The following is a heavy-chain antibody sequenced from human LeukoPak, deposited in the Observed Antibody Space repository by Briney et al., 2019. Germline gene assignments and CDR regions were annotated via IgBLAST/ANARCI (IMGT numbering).Heavy chain of an antibody. CDR2: INHSGST. CDR3: ARHGLKLLGAFDI. D-gene: IGHD1-26*01. J-gene: IGHJ3*02. Sequence: SETLSLTCAVYGGSFSGYYWSWIHQPPGKGLEWIGEINHSGSTNYNPSLKSRVTISVDTSKNQFSLKLSSVTAADTAVYYCARHGLKLLGAFDIWGQGTMVTISS. CDR1: GGSFSGYY. V-gene: IGHV4-34*01.